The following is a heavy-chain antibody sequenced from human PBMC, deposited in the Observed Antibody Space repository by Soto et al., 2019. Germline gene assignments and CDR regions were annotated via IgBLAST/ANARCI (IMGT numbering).Heavy chain of an antibody. V-gene: IGHV1-18*01. Sequence: ASVKVSCKASGYTFTSYGISWVRQAPGQGLEWMGWISAYNGNTNYAQKLQGRVTMTTDTSTSTAYMELRSLRSDDTAVYYCATHTRGYCSSTSCYTGNWFDPWGQGTLVTVSS. D-gene: IGHD2-2*02. CDR1: GYTFTSYG. CDR3: ATHTRGYCSSTSCYTGNWFDP. CDR2: ISAYNGNT. J-gene: IGHJ5*02.